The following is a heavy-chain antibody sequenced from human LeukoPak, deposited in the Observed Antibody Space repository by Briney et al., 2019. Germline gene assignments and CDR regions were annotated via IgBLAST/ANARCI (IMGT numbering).Heavy chain of an antibody. CDR3: ARVRGLEWLLKHLDS. V-gene: IGHV3-11*04. J-gene: IGHJ4*02. D-gene: IGHD3-3*01. Sequence: GGSLRLSCAASGFTFINAWMSWVRQAPGKGLEWVSYISGSGYPIYYADSVKGRFTISRDNAKNSLYLQMNSLRAEDTAIYYCARVRGLEWLLKHLDSWGQGTLVTVSS. CDR1: GFTFINAW. CDR2: ISGSGYPI.